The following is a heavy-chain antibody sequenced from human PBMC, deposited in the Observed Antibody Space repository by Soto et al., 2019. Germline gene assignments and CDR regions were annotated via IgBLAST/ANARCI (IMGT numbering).Heavy chain of an antibody. D-gene: IGHD2-2*01. J-gene: IGHJ4*02. CDR3: ARNFYQKYYFDY. V-gene: IGHV1-69*13. Sequence: ASVKGSCKASGGTFSSYAISWVRQAPGQGLEWMGGIIPIFGTANYAQKFQGRVTITADESTSTAYMELSSLRSEDTAVYYCARNFYQKYYFDYWGQGTLVTVSS. CDR1: GGTFSSYA. CDR2: IIPIFGTA.